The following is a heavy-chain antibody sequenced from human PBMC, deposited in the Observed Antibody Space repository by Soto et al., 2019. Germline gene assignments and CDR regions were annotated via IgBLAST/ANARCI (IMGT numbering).Heavy chain of an antibody. CDR2: ISYDGSNK. J-gene: IGHJ6*02. V-gene: IGHV3-30*18. CDR1: GFTFSSYG. Sequence: QVQLVESGGGVVQPGRSLRLSCAASGFTFSSYGMHWVRQAPGKWLEWVAVISYDGSNKYYADSVKGRFTISRDNSKNTRYLQMNRLRAEDTAVYYCAKGPSIFGVAPIPYYYYYGMDVWGQGTTVTVSS. D-gene: IGHD3-3*01. CDR3: AKGPSIFGVAPIPYYYYYGMDV.